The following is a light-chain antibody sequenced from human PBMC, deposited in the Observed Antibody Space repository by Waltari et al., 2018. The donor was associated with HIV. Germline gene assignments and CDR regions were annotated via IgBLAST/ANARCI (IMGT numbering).Light chain of an antibody. Sequence: DVVMTQSPDSLAVSLGERATLPCQSNQSLFYTSDNKNFLAWYQQKGGQRTRLCIDWCSTRASGGPDRFSGSGSETDFSLTITSREDEEVASYVCQQYFSVPYTVGQGTKLEIK. J-gene: IGKJ2*01. CDR3: QQYFSVPYT. CDR1: QSLFYTSDNKNF. V-gene: IGKV4-1*01. CDR2: WCS.